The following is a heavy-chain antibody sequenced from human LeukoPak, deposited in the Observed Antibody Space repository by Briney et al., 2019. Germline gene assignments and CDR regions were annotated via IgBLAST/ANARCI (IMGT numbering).Heavy chain of an antibody. J-gene: IGHJ3*02. D-gene: IGHD6-13*01. V-gene: IGHV3-48*04. CDR1: GFTFSGYG. CDR3: ARDRYSSSWFGDDAFDI. Sequence: PGGSLRLSCAASGFTFSGYGMHWIRKAPGKGLEWVSYISSSGSTIYYADSVKGRFTISRDNAKNSLYLQMNSLRAEDTAVYYCARDRYSSSWFGDDAFDIWGQGTMVTVSS. CDR2: ISSSGSTI.